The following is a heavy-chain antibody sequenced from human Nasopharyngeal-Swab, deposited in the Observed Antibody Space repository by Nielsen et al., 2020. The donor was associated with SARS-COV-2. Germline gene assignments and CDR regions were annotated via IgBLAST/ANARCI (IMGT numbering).Heavy chain of an antibody. CDR1: GFTFSSYS. D-gene: IGHD3-3*01. V-gene: IGHV3-21*01. Sequence: GGSLRLSCAASGFTFSSYSMNWVRQAPGKGLEWVSSISSSSSYIYYADSVKGRFTISRDNAKNSLYLQMNSLRAEDTAVYYCARALAIRFLEWLFFDGMDVWGQGTTVTVSS. J-gene: IGHJ6*02. CDR3: ARALAIRFLEWLFFDGMDV. CDR2: ISSSSSYI.